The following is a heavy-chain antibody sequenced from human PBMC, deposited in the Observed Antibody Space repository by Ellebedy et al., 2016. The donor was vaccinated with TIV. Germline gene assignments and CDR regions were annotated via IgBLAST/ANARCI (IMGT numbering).Heavy chain of an antibody. D-gene: IGHD3-22*01. CDR3: AREWFARDGSGYLGY. CDR2: ISSTSNTI. V-gene: IGHV3-48*02. CDR1: GFTFSSYS. Sequence: GESLKISCVASGFTFSSYSMDWVRQAPGKGLEWVSYISSTSNTIYYADSVRGRFTISRDNAENSLYLQMNSLRDEDTAVYYCAREWFARDGSGYLGYWGQGTLVTVSS. J-gene: IGHJ4*02.